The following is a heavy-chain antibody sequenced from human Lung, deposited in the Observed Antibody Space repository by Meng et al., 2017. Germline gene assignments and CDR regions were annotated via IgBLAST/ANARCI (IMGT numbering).Heavy chain of an antibody. CDR2: IYSSGST. CDR1: GGPINNYY. J-gene: IGHJ5*02. CDR3: TRQFFDYVWGSYRPNWFDA. D-gene: IGHD3-16*01. Sequence: EAALGRVRPSAPLSLTCTGSGGPINNYYWSWIRQPAGKGLEWIGRIYSSGSTDYNPSLRSRVTMSVDTSKNQFSLKLTSVTAADTAVYYCTRQFFDYVWGSYRPNWFDAWGQGTLVTVSS. V-gene: IGHV4-4*07.